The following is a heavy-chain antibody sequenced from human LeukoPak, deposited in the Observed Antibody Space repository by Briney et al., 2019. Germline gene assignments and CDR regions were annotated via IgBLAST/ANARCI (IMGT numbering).Heavy chain of an antibody. CDR1: GFTFKLFG. CDR2: ISASGAIT. CDR3: AKARAGGYNYGPFDY. Sequence: GGSLRLSCAASGFTFKLFGMNWVRQAPGKGLEWVAAISASGAITTYAESLKGRFTISRDNSKNTVYLQMNSRSAEDTAVYYCAKARAGGYNYGPFDYWGQGTLVTVSS. J-gene: IGHJ4*02. D-gene: IGHD5-18*01. V-gene: IGHV3-23*01.